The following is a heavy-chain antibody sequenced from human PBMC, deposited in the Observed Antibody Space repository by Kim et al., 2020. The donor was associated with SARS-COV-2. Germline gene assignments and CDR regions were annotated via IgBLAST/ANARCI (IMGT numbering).Heavy chain of an antibody. CDR1: GGSISSSSYY. Sequence: SETLSLTCTVSGGSISSSSYYWGWIRQPPGKGLEWIASIHYNGNTYYNSSLKSRITMSVDTSKNQFSLKLSSVTALDTAVNYCARPGGGVANYNYVDNWG. J-gene: IGHJ4*01. CDR3: ARPGGGVANYNYVDN. CDR2: IHYNGNT. D-gene: IGHD3-16*01. V-gene: IGHV4-39*01.